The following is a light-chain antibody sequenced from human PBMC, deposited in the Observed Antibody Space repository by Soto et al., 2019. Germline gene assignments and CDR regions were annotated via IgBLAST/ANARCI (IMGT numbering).Light chain of an antibody. Sequence: QSVLTQPASVSGSPGQSITISCTGTGSDVGGYDYVSWYQHHPGKAPKVMIYDVSKRPSGVPDRFSGSKSGNTASLTISGLQSEDEADYYCCSFAGNYIYVFGTGTKVTVL. CDR3: CSFAGNYIYV. CDR1: GSDVGGYDY. V-gene: IGLV2-11*01. CDR2: DVS. J-gene: IGLJ1*01.